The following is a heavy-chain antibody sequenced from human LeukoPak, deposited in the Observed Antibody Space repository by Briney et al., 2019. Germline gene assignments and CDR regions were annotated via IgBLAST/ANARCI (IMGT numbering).Heavy chain of an antibody. V-gene: IGHV1-18*01. CDR3: ARDYRYSSSRRGLGY. CDR2: ISAYNGNT. J-gene: IGHJ4*02. D-gene: IGHD6-6*01. Sequence: GASVKVSCKASGYTFTSYGISWVRQAPGQGLEWMGWISAYNGNTNYAQKLQGRVTMTTDTSTSTAYMELRSLRSDDTAVYYCARDYRYSSSRRGLGYWGQGTLVTVSS. CDR1: GYTFTSYG.